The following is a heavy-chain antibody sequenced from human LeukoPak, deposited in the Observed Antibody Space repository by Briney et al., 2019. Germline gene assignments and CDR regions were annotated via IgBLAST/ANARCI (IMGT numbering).Heavy chain of an antibody. CDR1: GFTFNNFG. J-gene: IGHJ4*02. CDR3: ARAYPFHYDTAKTYYFDY. CDR2: IGYEGVHK. Sequence: GGSLRLSCAASGFTFNNFGMHRVRQAPGKGLEWVSFIGYEGVHKYYADSVKGRFTISRDNAKNTLYLQMNSLRAEDTAVYYCARAYPFHYDTAKTYYFDYWGQGTLVTVSS. D-gene: IGHD3-22*01. V-gene: IGHV3-30*02.